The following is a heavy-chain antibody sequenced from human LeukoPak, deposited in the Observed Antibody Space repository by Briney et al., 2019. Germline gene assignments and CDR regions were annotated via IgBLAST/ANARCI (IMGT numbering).Heavy chain of an antibody. Sequence: PGGSLRLSCAASGFTFSSYAMSWVRQAPGKGLEWVSAISGSGGSTYYADSVKGRFTISRDNAKNSLYLQMNSLRAEDTAVYYCARGIRGPLNGPKEIYYYYYMDVWGKGTTVTVSS. CDR3: ARGIRGPLNGPKEIYYYYYMDV. CDR2: ISGSGGST. J-gene: IGHJ6*03. CDR1: GFTFSSYA. V-gene: IGHV3-23*01. D-gene: IGHD2-8*01.